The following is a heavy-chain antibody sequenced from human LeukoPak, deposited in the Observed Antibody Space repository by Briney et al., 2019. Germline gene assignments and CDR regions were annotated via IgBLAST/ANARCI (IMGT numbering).Heavy chain of an antibody. D-gene: IGHD3-22*01. CDR3: ARGENFYDSSAYYQGDACDI. J-gene: IGHJ3*02. V-gene: IGHV1-2*02. CDR2: INPNSGGT. Sequence: GASVKVSCKASGYTFTCYYMHWVRQAPGQGLEGMGWINPNSGGTNYAQKFQGRVTMTRDTSISTAYMELSRLRSDDTAVYYCARGENFYDSSAYYQGDACDIWGQGTMVTVSS. CDR1: GYTFTCYY.